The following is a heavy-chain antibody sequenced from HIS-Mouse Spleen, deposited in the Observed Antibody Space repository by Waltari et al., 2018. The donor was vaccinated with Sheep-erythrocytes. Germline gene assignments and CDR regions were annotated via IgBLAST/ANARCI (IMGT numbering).Heavy chain of an antibody. V-gene: IGHV4-31*02. CDR3: ARDPLTGADY. J-gene: IGHJ4*02. Sequence: SRVTISVDTSKNQFSLKLSSVTVADTAVYYCARDPLTGADYWGQGTLVTVSS. D-gene: IGHD7-27*01.